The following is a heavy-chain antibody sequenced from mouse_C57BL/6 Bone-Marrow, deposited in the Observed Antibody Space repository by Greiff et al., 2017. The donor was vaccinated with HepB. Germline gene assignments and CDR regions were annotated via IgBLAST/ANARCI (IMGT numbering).Heavy chain of an antibody. CDR2: INSDGGST. CDR1: EYEFPSHD. J-gene: IGHJ1*03. D-gene: IGHD2-4*01. Sequence: DVMLVESGGGLVQPGESLKLSCESNEYEFPSHDMSWVRKTPEKRLELVAAINSDGGSTYYPDTMERRFIISRDNTKKTLYLQMSSLRSEDTALYYCARRNYDYNWYFDVWGTGTTVTVSS. CDR3: ARRNYDYNWYFDV. V-gene: IGHV5-2*03.